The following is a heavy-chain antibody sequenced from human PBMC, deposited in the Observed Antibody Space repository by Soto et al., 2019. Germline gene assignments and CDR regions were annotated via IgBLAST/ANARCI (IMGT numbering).Heavy chain of an antibody. Sequence: ASVKVSCKASGYTFTSYDINWVRQATGQGLEWMGWMNPNSGNTGYAQKFQGRVTMTRNTSISTAYMELSSLRSEDTAVYYCARRSAAIYTPHGMDVWGQGTKVTVSS. V-gene: IGHV1-8*01. J-gene: IGHJ6*02. CDR1: GYTFTSYD. CDR2: MNPNSGNT. D-gene: IGHD2-2*01. CDR3: ARRSAAIYTPHGMDV.